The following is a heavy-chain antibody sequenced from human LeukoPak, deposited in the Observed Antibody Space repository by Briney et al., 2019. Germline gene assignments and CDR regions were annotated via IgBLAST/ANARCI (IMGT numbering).Heavy chain of an antibody. Sequence: GASVKVSCKASGGTFSSYAISWVRQAPGQGLEWMGRIIPILGIANYAQKFQGSVTITADKSTSTAYMELSSLRSEDTAVYYCARTIFGVVIMSYAFDIWGQGTMVTVSS. D-gene: IGHD3-3*01. J-gene: IGHJ3*02. CDR2: IIPILGIA. CDR3: ARTIFGVVIMSYAFDI. V-gene: IGHV1-69*04. CDR1: GGTFSSYA.